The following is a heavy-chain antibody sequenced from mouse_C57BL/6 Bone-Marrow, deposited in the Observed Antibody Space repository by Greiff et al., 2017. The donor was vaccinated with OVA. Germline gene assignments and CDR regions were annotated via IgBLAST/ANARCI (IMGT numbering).Heavy chain of an antibody. CDR1: GYTFTVYY. D-gene: IGHD1-1*01. V-gene: IGHV1-26*01. Sequence: EVQLQQSGPELVKPGASVKISCKASGYTFTVYYMNWVKQSHGKSLEWIGDINPNNGGTSYNQKLKGQATLTVDKSSSTAYMELRSLTSEDSAVYYCSSRPIYYYVSSSFDYWGQGTTLTVSS. CDR3: SSRPIYYYVSSSFDY. J-gene: IGHJ2*01. CDR2: INPNNGGT.